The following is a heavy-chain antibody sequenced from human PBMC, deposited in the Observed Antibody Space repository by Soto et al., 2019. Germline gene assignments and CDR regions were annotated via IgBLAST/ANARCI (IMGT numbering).Heavy chain of an antibody. CDR1: GFTFSNHG. CDR2: ISYDGRNK. D-gene: IGHD2-15*01. Sequence: GGSLRLSCAVAGFTFSNHGMHWVRQAPGKGLDWVAFISYDGRNKDYADSLKGRFTISRDIFKDTLFLQMNTLRADDSAVYYCARDRGWSRSHYFDSWGQGTLVTVSS. V-gene: IGHV3-33*01. J-gene: IGHJ4*02. CDR3: ARDRGWSRSHYFDS.